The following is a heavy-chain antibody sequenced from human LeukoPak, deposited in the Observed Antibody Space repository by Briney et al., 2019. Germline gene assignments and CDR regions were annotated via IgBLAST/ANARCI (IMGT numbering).Heavy chain of an antibody. CDR2: IYYSGST. J-gene: IGHJ4*02. CDR1: GGSISSYY. D-gene: IGHD3-3*01. V-gene: IGHV4-59*01. Sequence: SETLSLTCTVSGGSISSYYWSWIRQPPGKGLEWIGYIYYSGSTNYNPSLKSRVTISVDTSKNQFSLKLSSVTAAVTAVYYCARAPYDFWSGYFHWGQGTLVTVSS. CDR3: ARAPYDFWSGYFH.